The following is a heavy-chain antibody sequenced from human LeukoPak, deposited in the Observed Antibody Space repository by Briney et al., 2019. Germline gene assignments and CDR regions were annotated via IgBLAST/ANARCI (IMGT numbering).Heavy chain of an antibody. CDR2: INPNSGGT. Sequence: ASVKVSCKASGYTFTGYYIHWVRQAPGQGLEWMGWINPNSGGTNYAQKFQGRVTMTRDTSISTAYMELSRLRSDDTAVYYCARGDIVVVPAAMDEGNWFDPWGQGTLVTVSS. D-gene: IGHD2-2*01. J-gene: IGHJ5*02. CDR1: GYTFTGYY. V-gene: IGHV1-2*02. CDR3: ARGDIVVVPAAMDEGNWFDP.